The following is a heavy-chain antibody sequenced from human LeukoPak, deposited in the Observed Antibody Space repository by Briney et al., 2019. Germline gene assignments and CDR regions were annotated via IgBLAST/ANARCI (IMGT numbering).Heavy chain of an antibody. Sequence: GGSLRLSCAASGFTFSSYSMNWVPQAPGKGREWVSYINSSSSTIYYSDSLKVRFTIARDNAKNSLYLQMNSLRDEDTAVYYCARDVVRGVAFDIWGQETMVTVSS. CDR2: INSSSSTI. J-gene: IGHJ3*02. CDR1: GFTFSSYS. D-gene: IGHD3-10*01. CDR3: ARDVVRGVAFDI. V-gene: IGHV3-48*02.